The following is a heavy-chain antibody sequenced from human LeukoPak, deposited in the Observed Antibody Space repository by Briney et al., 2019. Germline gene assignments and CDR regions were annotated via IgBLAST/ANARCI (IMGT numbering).Heavy chain of an antibody. V-gene: IGHV4-34*01. CDR2: INHSGST. CDR3: ARGYKNCSGGSCYYFDY. J-gene: IGHJ4*02. Sequence: SETLSLTCVVYGGSFSGYYWSWIRQPPGKGLEWIGEINHSGSTNYNPSLKSRVTISVDTSKNQFSLKLSSVTAADTAVYYCARGYKNCSGGSCYYFDYWGQGTLVTVSS. CDR1: GGSFSGYY. D-gene: IGHD2-15*01.